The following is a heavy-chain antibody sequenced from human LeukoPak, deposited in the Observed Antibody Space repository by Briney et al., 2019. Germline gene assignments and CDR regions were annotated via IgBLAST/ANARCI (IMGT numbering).Heavy chain of an antibody. CDR2: IRPKTEGGAT. Sequence: GGSLRLSCEASGSNFNNAWMTWVRQAPGKGLDWVGRIRPKTEGGATDYGAPVKDRFTISRDESKATLFLQMDSLKPEDTAVYFCTTFGYALDSWGQGTLVTVSS. J-gene: IGHJ4*02. CDR3: TTFGYALDS. CDR1: GSNFNNAW. D-gene: IGHD2-2*01. V-gene: IGHV3-15*01.